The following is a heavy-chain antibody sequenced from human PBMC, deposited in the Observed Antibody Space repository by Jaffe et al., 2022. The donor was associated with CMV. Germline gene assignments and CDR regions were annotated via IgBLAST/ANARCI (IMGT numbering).Heavy chain of an antibody. Sequence: QVQLQESGPGLVKPSETLSLTCTVSGGSVSSASFYWSWIRQPPGKALEWIGFIYYTGSTNYNPSLKSRVTISVDTSQNQFSLKLNSVTAADTAVYYCARGYDYNDYWGQGTLVTVSS. J-gene: IGHJ4*02. V-gene: IGHV4-61*01. CDR3: ARGYDYNDY. D-gene: IGHD2-2*01. CDR1: GGSVSSASFY. CDR2: IYYTGST.